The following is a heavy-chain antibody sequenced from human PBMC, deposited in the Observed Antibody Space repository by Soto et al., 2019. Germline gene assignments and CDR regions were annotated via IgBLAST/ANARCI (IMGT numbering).Heavy chain of an antibody. V-gene: IGHV3-73*01. CDR3: SASGYDNFVNY. J-gene: IGHJ4*02. CDR2: IRSKTNSYAT. CDR1: GFTFSVSA. D-gene: IGHD5-12*01. Sequence: PVGSLRLSGAASGFTFSVSAIHWVRQASGKGLEWVGRIRSKTNSYATAYAASVKGRFTISRDDSKNTAWLQMDSLKAEDSAVYYCSASGYDNFVNYWGQGTLVTVSS.